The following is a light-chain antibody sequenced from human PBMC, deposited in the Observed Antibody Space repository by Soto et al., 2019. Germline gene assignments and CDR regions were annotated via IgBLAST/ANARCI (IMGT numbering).Light chain of an antibody. CDR1: PSVTNY. Sequence: EIVLTQSPATMSLSPGESATLXXRSSPSVTNYLAWYQQKPGQPPRLXXYGAFNRAAGIPARFSGSGSGTDFTLTISSLEPEDSAVYYCQQRNIWPPVTFGQGTRLEI. CDR3: QQRNIWPPVT. J-gene: IGKJ5*01. V-gene: IGKV3-11*01. CDR2: GAF.